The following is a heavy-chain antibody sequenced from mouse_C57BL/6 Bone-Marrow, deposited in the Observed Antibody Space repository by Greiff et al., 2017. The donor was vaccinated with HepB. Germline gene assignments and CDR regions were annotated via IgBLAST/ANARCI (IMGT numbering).Heavy chain of an antibody. J-gene: IGHJ3*01. V-gene: IGHV1-54*01. CDR1: GYAFTNYL. Sequence: QVQLQQSGAELVRPGTSVKVSCKASGYAFTNYLIEWVKQRPGQGLEWIGVINPGSGGTNYNEKFKGKATLTADKSSSTAYMQLSSLTSEDSAVYFCARAIYYGNSFAYWGQGTLVTVSA. CDR2: INPGSGGT. D-gene: IGHD2-1*01. CDR3: ARAIYYGNSFAY.